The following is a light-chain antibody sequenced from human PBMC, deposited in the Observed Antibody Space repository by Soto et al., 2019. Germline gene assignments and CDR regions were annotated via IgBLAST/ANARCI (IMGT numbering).Light chain of an antibody. CDR3: QHAHSFPIT. V-gene: IGKV1-16*02. Sequence: DIQMTQSPSSLSASVGDRVTITCRASQDISNFLAWFQQKPGKAPKSLISAASSLQSGVPSKFSGSGSGTDFTLTINSLQPDDSATYYCQHAHSFPITFGQGTRLEIK. CDR1: QDISNF. CDR2: AAS. J-gene: IGKJ5*01.